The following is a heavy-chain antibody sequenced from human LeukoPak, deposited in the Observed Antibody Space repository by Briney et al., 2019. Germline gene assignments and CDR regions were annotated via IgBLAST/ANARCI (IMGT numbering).Heavy chain of an antibody. CDR1: GGTFSSYA. CDR2: IIPIFGTA. CDR3: ARGRGTPNTDRDFYYYYYMDV. V-gene: IGHV1-69*06. Sequence: ASVKVSCKASGGTFSSYAISWVRQAPGQGLEWMGGIIPIFGTANYAQKFQGRVTITADKSTSTAYMELSSLRSEDMALYYCARGRGTPNTDRDFYYYYYMDVWGTGTTVTVSS. D-gene: IGHD2-2*02. J-gene: IGHJ6*03.